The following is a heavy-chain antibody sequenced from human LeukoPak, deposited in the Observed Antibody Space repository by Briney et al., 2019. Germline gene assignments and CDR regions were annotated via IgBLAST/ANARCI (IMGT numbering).Heavy chain of an antibody. J-gene: IGHJ5*02. Sequence: GASVKVSCKASGYAFTSYDIHWVRQATGQGLEWMGWLNPTSGKTGYAQKFQGRVTMTRNTSISTVYMELSRLRSEDTAVYYCARFQLGQQLGRLLDPWGQGTLVTVSS. V-gene: IGHV1-8*01. CDR3: ARFQLGQQLGRLLDP. CDR2: LNPTSGKT. CDR1: GYAFTSYD. D-gene: IGHD6-13*01.